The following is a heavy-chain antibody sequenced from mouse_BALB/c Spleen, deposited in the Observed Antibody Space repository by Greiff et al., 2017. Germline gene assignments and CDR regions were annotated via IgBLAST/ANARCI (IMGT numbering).Heavy chain of an antibody. CDR1: GYSITSGYY. Sequence: EVQLQQSGPGLVKPSQSLSLTCSVTGYSITSGYYWNWIRQFPGNKLEWMGYISYDGSNNYNPSLKNRISITRDTSKNQFFLKLNSVTTEDTATYYCARELGTGFAYWGQGTLVTVSA. V-gene: IGHV3-6*02. D-gene: IGHD3-3*01. J-gene: IGHJ3*01. CDR3: ARELGTGFAY. CDR2: ISYDGSN.